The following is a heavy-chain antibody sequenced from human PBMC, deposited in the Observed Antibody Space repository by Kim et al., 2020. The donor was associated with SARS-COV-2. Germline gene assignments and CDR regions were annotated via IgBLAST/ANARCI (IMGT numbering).Heavy chain of an antibody. CDR3: ARDPGDFYYYYMDV. CDR1: GYTFTGYY. CDR2: INPNSGGT. J-gene: IGHJ6*03. D-gene: IGHD4-17*01. V-gene: IGHV1-2*06. Sequence: ASVKVSCKASGYTFTGYYMHWVRQAPGQGLEWMGRINPNSGGTNYAQKFQGRVTMTRDTSISTAYMELSRLRSDDTAVYYCARDPGDFYYYYMDVWGKGTTVTVSS.